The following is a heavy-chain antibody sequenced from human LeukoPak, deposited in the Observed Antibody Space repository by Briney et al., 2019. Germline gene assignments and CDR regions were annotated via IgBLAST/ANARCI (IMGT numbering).Heavy chain of an antibody. V-gene: IGHV4-61*02. J-gene: IGHJ4*02. CDR1: GGSISSGSYY. CDR3: ARDQLSNGDYGWFDY. CDR2: IYTSGST. D-gene: IGHD4-17*01. Sequence: SETLSLTCTVSGGSISSGSYYWSWIRQPAGKGLEWIGRIYTSGSTNYNPSLKSRVTISADTSKNQFSLKLSSVTAADTAVYYCARDQLSNGDYGWFDYWGQGTLVTVSS.